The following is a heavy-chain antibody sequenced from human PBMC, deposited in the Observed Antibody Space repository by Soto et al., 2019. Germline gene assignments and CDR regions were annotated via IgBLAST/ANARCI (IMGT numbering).Heavy chain of an antibody. CDR2: ISSSSRYT. CDR1: GFSFSDYY. D-gene: IGHD2-2*01. Sequence: PGGSLRLSCAASGFSFSDYYMSWIRQAPGKGLEWVSYISSSSRYTNYADSVKGRFTISRDNAKNSLYLQMNSLRGEDTALYYCARDPDYCSSTSCYADYWGQGALVIVSS. V-gene: IGHV3-11*06. CDR3: ARDPDYCSSTSCYADY. J-gene: IGHJ4*02.